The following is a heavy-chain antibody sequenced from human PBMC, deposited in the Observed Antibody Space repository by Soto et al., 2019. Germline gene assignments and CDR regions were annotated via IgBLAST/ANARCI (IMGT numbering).Heavy chain of an antibody. CDR2: INPAGTIT. D-gene: IGHD3-16*01. V-gene: IGHV3-74*01. CDR3: TSDTFGLRDT. J-gene: IGHJ5*02. Sequence: PGGSLRLSCAASGSTFSHYWMHWVRQTPGKGLVWVSRINPAGTITNYADSVEGRFTISRDNADSALFLQMNSLSAEDTAIYYCTSDTFGLRDTWGQGTLVTVSS. CDR1: GSTFSHYW.